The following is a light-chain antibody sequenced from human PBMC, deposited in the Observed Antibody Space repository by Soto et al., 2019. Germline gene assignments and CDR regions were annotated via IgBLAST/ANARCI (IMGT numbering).Light chain of an antibody. CDR2: SVS. CDR3: ISYTVSRSDV. Sequence: QSALTQPASVSGSPGQSITISCSGTSSDIGTYDHVAWFQQFPGKTPKLMIYSVSNRPAWVSYRFSGSKSGNTASLPISGLQAEYEADYYCISYTVSRSDVFGTGTKLTVL. CDR1: SSDIGTYDH. J-gene: IGLJ1*01. V-gene: IGLV2-14*01.